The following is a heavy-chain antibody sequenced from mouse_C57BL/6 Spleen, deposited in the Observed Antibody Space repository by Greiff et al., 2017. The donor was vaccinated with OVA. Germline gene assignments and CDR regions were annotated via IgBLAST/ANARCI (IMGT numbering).Heavy chain of an antibody. CDR3: AEPYDYDGAWFAY. CDR2: ISSGSSTI. CDR1: GFTFSDYG. Sequence: EVKVVESGGGLVKPGGSLKLSCAASGFTFSDYGMHWVRQAPEKGLEWVAYISSGSSTIYYADTVKGRFTISRDNAKNTLFLQMTSLRSEDTAMYYCAEPYDYDGAWFAYWGQGTLVTVSA. D-gene: IGHD2-4*01. J-gene: IGHJ3*01. V-gene: IGHV5-17*01.